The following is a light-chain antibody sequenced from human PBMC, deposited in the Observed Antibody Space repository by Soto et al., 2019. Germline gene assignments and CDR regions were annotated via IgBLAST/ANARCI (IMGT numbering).Light chain of an antibody. CDR1: QSVSDV. Sequence: DIQMTQSPSTLSASVGDRVTITSRASQSVSDVLAWFQQKPGRAPKLLIFDISTLASGVPSRFSGSGSGSATEFTLTISSLQPDDSATYYCQQYYSHPWTFGQGTKVDIK. J-gene: IGKJ1*01. V-gene: IGKV1-5*01. CDR2: DIS. CDR3: QQYYSHPWT.